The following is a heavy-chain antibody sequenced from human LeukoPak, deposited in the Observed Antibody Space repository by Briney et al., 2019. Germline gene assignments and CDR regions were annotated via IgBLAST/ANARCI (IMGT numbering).Heavy chain of an antibody. CDR2: IYYSGST. Sequence: SETLSLTCTVSGGSISSSSYYWGWIRQPPGKGLEWIGSIYYSGSTYYNPSLKSRVTISVDTSKNQFSLKLSSVTAADTAVYYCARVVLVYYYVPWGQGTLVTVSS. CDR3: ARVVLVYYYVP. CDR1: GGSISSSSYY. D-gene: IGHD3-10*02. J-gene: IGHJ5*02. V-gene: IGHV4-39*07.